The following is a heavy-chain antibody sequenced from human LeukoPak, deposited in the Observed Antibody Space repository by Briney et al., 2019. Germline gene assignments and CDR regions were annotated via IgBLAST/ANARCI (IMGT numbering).Heavy chain of an antibody. D-gene: IGHD3-10*01. CDR3: AKDHSSGYPYAFDI. J-gene: IGHJ3*02. CDR2: ISGSGGST. CDR1: GFTFNTYA. V-gene: IGHV3-23*01. Sequence: GGSLRLSCAASGFTFNTYAMSWVRQAPGKGLEWVSTISGSGGSTYYADSVKGRFTISRDNSKNTLSLQMISLRAEDTALYYCAKDHSSGYPYAFDIWGQGTMVTVSS.